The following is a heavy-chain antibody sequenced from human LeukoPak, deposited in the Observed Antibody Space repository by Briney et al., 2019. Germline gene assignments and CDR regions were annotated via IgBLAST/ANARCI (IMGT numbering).Heavy chain of an antibody. CDR3: AKGPSSGWYRY. D-gene: IGHD6-19*01. J-gene: IGHJ4*02. Sequence: GGSQRLSCAASGFTFSSYAMSWVRQVPGKGLEWVSAISGSGGSTYYADSVKGRFTISRDNSKNTLYLQMNSLRAEDTAVYYCAKGPSSGWYRYWGQGTLVTVSS. CDR1: GFTFSSYA. CDR2: ISGSGGST. V-gene: IGHV3-23*01.